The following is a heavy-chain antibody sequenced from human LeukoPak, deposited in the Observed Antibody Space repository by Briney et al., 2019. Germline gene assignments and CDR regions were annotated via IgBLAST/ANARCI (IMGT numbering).Heavy chain of an antibody. Sequence: SETLSLTCTVSGYSISSGYYWGWIRQPPGKGLEWIGSIYHSGGTYYNPSLKSRVTISVDTSKNQFSLKLSSVTAADTAVYYCARWGPMVRGGFDYWGQGTLVTVSS. CDR2: IYHSGGT. CDR1: GYSISSGYY. CDR3: ARWGPMVRGGFDY. J-gene: IGHJ4*02. V-gene: IGHV4-38-2*02. D-gene: IGHD3-10*01.